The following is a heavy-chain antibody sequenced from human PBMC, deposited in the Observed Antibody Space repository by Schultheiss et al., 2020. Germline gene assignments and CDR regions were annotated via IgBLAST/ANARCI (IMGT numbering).Heavy chain of an antibody. Sequence: SETLSLTCTVSGGSINSYYWGWIRQPPGKGLECIGSIHYSGNTYSNPSLKSRVTISVDTSKNQFSLKLSSVTAADTAVYYCARQYCSGGVCYPYYFDYWDQGTLVTVSS. J-gene: IGHJ4*02. CDR3: ARQYCSGGVCYPYYFDY. CDR1: GGSINSYY. V-gene: IGHV4-39*01. D-gene: IGHD2-8*02. CDR2: IHYSGNT.